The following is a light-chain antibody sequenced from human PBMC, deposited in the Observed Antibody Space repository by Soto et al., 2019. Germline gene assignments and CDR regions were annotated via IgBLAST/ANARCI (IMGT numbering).Light chain of an antibody. Sequence: QSALTQPRSVSGSPGQSVTFSCIGTSSDIGTYNFVSWYQQYPGKTPKLMIYDVTKRPSGVPDRFSGSKSGNTASLTISGLQAEDEADYYCCSYAGSYTFVVFGGGTKLTVL. CDR2: DVT. J-gene: IGLJ2*01. V-gene: IGLV2-11*01. CDR3: CSYAGSYTFVV. CDR1: SSDIGTYNF.